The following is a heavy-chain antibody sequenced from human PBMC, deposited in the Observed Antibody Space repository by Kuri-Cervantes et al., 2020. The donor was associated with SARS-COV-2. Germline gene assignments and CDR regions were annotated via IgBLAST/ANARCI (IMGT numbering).Heavy chain of an antibody. Sequence: GSLRLSCAVSGYSISSGYYWGWIRQPPGKGLEWIGSIYHSGSTYYNPSLKSRVTISVDTSKNQFSLKLSSVTAAGTAVYYCARQLRLYSMDVWGKGTTVTVSS. D-gene: IGHD5-12*01. CDR1: GYSISSGYY. J-gene: IGHJ6*03. CDR3: ARQLRLYSMDV. CDR2: IYHSGST. V-gene: IGHV4-38-2*01.